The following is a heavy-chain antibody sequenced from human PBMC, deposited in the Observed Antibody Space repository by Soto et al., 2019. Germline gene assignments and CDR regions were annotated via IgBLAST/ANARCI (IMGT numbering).Heavy chain of an antibody. V-gene: IGHV4-34*01. D-gene: IGHD6-13*01. Sequence: SETLSLTCAVYGGSFSGYYWTWIRQPPGTGLEWIGEINHSGSTNYNPSLKSRVTISVDTSKNQFSLKLTSVTAADTAVYYCARVKRGAAAGSPIYYFDYWGQGTLVTVSS. CDR1: GGSFSGYY. CDR3: ARVKRGAAAGSPIYYFDY. J-gene: IGHJ4*02. CDR2: INHSGST.